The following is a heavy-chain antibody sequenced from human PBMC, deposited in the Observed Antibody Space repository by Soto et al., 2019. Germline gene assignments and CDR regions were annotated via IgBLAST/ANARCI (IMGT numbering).Heavy chain of an antibody. CDR3: VRAYFIGNFDSSAQYYFAS. Sequence: QVQLQESGPGLVKPSETLSLTCTVSSGSISPYYWSWIRQPPGKGLEWIGYISYIGNTNYNPSLNSPVPVSVDTSKHPFSLRLNSVTAAATAVYYCVRAYFIGNFDSSAQYYFASWGQGTLVTVSS. CDR2: ISYIGNT. CDR1: SGSISPYY. J-gene: IGHJ4*02. D-gene: IGHD2-21*02. V-gene: IGHV4-59*01.